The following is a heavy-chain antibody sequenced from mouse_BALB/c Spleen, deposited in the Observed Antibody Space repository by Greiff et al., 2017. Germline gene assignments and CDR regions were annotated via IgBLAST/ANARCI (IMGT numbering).Heavy chain of an antibody. V-gene: IGHV5-9-4*01. J-gene: IGHJ4*01. CDR2: ISSGGSYT. CDR1: GFTFSSYA. CDR3: ARIYYYGSSYPPYAMDY. Sequence: EVKLMESGGGLVKPGGSLKLSCAASGFTFSSYAMSWVRQSPEKRLEWVAEISSGGSYTYYPDTVTGRFTISRDHAKNTLYLEMSSLRSEDTAMYYCARIYYYGSSYPPYAMDYWGQGTSVTVSS. D-gene: IGHD1-1*01.